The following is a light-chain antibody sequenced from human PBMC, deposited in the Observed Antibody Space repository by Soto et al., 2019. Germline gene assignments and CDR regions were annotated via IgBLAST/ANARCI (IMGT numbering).Light chain of an antibody. CDR2: DVS. CDR3: SSYRASSTL. J-gene: IGLJ3*02. CDR1: SSDIGSSNY. V-gene: IGLV2-14*03. Sequence: QSVLTQPASLSGSPGQSITISCTGTSSDIGSSNYVSWYQQHPGKAPKLMIFDVSYRPSGIFDRFSGSKSGNTASLTISGLQPEDEADYYCSSYRASSTLFGGGTQLTVL.